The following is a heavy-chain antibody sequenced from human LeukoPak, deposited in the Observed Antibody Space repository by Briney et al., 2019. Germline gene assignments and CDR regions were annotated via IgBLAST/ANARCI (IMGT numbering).Heavy chain of an antibody. D-gene: IGHD1-26*01. Sequence: SETLSLIGSVSGGSMNRFYWSWIRQSPGKGLEWRGYIYNNAKTNYKASLKSRVTISVNTSKNQFSLKMSSVTDADTAVYYCARPLYGGSSDAFDIWGQGTMVTVSS. CDR2: IYNNAKT. V-gene: IGHV4-59*13. CDR1: GGSMNRFY. CDR3: ARPLYGGSSDAFDI. J-gene: IGHJ3*02.